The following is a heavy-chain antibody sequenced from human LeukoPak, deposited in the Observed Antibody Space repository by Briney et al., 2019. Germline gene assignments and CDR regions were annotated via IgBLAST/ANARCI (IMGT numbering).Heavy chain of an antibody. CDR3: ARGASGYYDSSGRLFDP. Sequence: PGGSLRLSCAASGFTFRSYSMNWVRQAPGKGLEWVSYISSSSSYTNYADSVKGRFTISRDNVKNSLYLQMNSLRAEDTAVYYCARGASGYYDSSGRLFDPWGQGALVTVSS. V-gene: IGHV3-21*05. D-gene: IGHD3-22*01. J-gene: IGHJ5*02. CDR1: GFTFRSYS. CDR2: ISSSSSYT.